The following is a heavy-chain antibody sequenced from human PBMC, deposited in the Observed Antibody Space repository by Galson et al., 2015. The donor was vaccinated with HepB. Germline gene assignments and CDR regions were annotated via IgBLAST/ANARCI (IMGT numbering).Heavy chain of an antibody. CDR3: ARDGRDGYNYNFDY. CDR2: IIPIFASS. J-gene: IGHJ4*02. V-gene: IGHV1-69*13. Sequence: SVKVSCKASGGSFSSYAFSWVRQAPGQGLEWVGGIIPIFASSNYAHKFQGRVTITADESTNTAYMELSSLRSDDTAVYYCARDGRDGYNYNFDYWGQGTVVTVSS. D-gene: IGHD5-24*01. CDR1: GGSFSSYA.